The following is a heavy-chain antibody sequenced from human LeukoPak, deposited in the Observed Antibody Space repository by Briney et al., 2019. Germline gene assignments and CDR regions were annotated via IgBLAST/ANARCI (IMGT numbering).Heavy chain of an antibody. V-gene: IGHV3-43*02. CDR2: SGDDGST. CDR3: ASQTKYYSGSAGSYWGAFDL. Sequence: GGSLRLSCAASGLTFYDQAMHWVRQAPGTGLEWVSLSGDDGSTYYAASVGGRFTISRDISKTSLYLEMSSLRTEDTALYHCASQTKYYSGSAGSYWGAFDLWGQGTMVTVSS. CDR1: GLTFYDQA. D-gene: IGHD3-10*01. J-gene: IGHJ3*01.